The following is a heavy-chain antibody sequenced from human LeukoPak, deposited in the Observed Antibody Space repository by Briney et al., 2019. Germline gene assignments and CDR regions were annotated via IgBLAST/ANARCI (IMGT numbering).Heavy chain of an antibody. D-gene: IGHD1-14*01. Sequence: GSSVKVSCKASGYTFTGYYMHWVRQAPGQGLEWMGWRNPKSGGTHYAQKFQGRDTMTRDTSISTAYMGLSRLRSDDTAVYYWARPEDLDYWSQGTLVTVPA. V-gene: IGHV1-2*02. CDR1: GYTFTGYY. CDR2: RNPKSGGT. J-gene: IGHJ4*02. CDR3: ARPEDLDY.